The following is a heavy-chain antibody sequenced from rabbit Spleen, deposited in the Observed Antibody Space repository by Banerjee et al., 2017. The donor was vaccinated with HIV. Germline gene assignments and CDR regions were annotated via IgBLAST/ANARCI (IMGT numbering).Heavy chain of an antibody. CDR1: GFSFSSSYY. J-gene: IGHJ6*01. Sequence: QEQLEESGGGLVQPEGSLTLACTASGFSFSSSYYMCWVRQAPGKGLEWIACIDTGFAATTYYASWAKGRFTISKTSSTTVTLQMTSLTAADTATYFCARDTSTSFSSYGMDLWGPGTLVTVS. CDR2: IDTGFAATT. D-gene: IGHD1-1*01. CDR3: ARDTSTSFSSYGMDL. V-gene: IGHV1S45*01.